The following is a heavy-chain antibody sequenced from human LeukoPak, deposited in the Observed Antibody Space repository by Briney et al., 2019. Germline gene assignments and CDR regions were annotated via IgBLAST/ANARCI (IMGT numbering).Heavy chain of an antibody. V-gene: IGHV1-69*13. CDR2: IIPIFGTA. CDR1: GGTFSSYA. Sequence: SVKVSCKASGGTFSSYAISWVRQAPGQGLEWMGGIIPIFGTANYAQKFQGRVTITADESTSTAYMELSSLRSEDTAVYYCARGSGGYYYYYYGMDVWGQGTTVTVSS. D-gene: IGHD3-10*01. J-gene: IGHJ6*02. CDR3: ARGSGGYYYYYYGMDV.